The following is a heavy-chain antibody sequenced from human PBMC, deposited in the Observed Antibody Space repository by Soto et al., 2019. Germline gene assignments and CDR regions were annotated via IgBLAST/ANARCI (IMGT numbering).Heavy chain of an antibody. V-gene: IGHV3-48*01. D-gene: IGHD6-19*01. J-gene: IGHJ6*03. CDR2: ISSSSSTI. Sequence: GGSLRLSCAASGFTFSSYSMNWVRQAPGKGLEWVSYISSSSSTIYYADSVKGRFTISRDNAKNSLYLQMNSLRAEDTAVYYCARRQWPVIGYYYYMDVWGKGTTVTVSS. CDR1: GFTFSSYS. CDR3: ARRQWPVIGYYYYMDV.